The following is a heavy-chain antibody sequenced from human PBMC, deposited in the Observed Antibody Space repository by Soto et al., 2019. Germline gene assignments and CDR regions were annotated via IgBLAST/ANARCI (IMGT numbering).Heavy chain of an antibody. V-gene: IGHV1-3*01. CDR1: GINYNTYA. CDR3: ARAISGYVK. D-gene: IGHD5-12*01. CDR2: INAGNGDT. Sequence: QVQLVQSGAEMKKPGASVKLSCKTSGINYNTYAIHWVRQAPGQGLEWMGWINAGNGDTRYSQKFQGRVTLTRDTSASTVYSDLDSLKSEATGVYYWARAISGYVKWGQGTLVTVSS. J-gene: IGHJ4*02.